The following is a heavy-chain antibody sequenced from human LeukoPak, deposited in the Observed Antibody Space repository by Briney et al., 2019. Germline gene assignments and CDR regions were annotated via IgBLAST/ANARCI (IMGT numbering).Heavy chain of an antibody. CDR2: IYYSGST. J-gene: IGHJ5*02. CDR3: ARWNYDSSGYYYGWFDP. D-gene: IGHD3-22*01. V-gene: IGHV4-30-4*01. Sequence: SETLSLTCTVSGGSISSGDYYWSWIRQPPGKGLEWIGYIYYSGSTYYNPSLKSRVTISVDTSKNQFSLKLSFVTAADTAVYYCARWNYDSSGYYYGWFDPWGQGTLVTVSS. CDR1: GGSISSGDYY.